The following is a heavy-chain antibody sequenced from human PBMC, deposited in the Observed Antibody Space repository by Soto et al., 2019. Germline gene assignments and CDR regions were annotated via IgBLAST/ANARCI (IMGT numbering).Heavy chain of an antibody. CDR2: MNPNSGNT. CDR3: ASGLSPRHYGVDV. Sequence: QVQLVQSGAEVKKPGASVKVSCKASGYTFTNYDINWVRQATGQGLEWLGWMNPNSGNTGYAQRFQGRVSMTMDTPISTAYMELSSLRSKDTAVYYCASGLSPRHYGVDVWGQGTTVTVSS. V-gene: IGHV1-8*01. CDR1: GYTFTNYD. J-gene: IGHJ6*02.